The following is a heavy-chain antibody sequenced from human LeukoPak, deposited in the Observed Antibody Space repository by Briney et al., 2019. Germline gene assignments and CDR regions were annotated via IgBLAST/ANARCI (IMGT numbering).Heavy chain of an antibody. CDR1: GFTVSSNY. CDR2: IYSGGST. Sequence: GGSLRLSCAASGFTVSSNYMSWVRQAPGKGLEWVSVIYSGGSTYYADSVKGRFTISRDNAKNSLYLQMNSLRAEDTALYYCAKSGITMIVDYWGQGTLVTVSS. CDR3: AKSGITMIVDY. J-gene: IGHJ4*02. D-gene: IGHD3-22*01. V-gene: IGHV3-53*05.